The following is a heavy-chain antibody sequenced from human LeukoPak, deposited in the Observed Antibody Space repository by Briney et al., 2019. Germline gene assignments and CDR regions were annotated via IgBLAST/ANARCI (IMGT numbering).Heavy chain of an antibody. Sequence: GGSLRLSCAASGFTFSTYAMSWVRQAPGKGLEWVSGLSGGGGNTYYADCVRGRFTISRDDSKNTLYLQMNSLRAEDTAVYYCAKGRVTATIPYYFDSWGQGTLVTVSS. CDR3: AKGRVTATIPYYFDS. CDR2: LSGGGGNT. D-gene: IGHD2-15*01. CDR1: GFTFSTYA. J-gene: IGHJ4*02. V-gene: IGHV3-23*01.